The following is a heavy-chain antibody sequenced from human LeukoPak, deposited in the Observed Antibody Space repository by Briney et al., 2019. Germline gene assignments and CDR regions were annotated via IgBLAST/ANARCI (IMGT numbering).Heavy chain of an antibody. Sequence: GGSLRLSCAASGFTFSSYSMNWVREAPGKGLGWVSSISISSSYIYYADSLKGRFPISRDNAKNSLSLQMNSLRAEDTAVYYCARDSRAYYYYGMDVWGQGTTVTVSS. CDR1: GFTFSSYS. J-gene: IGHJ6*02. D-gene: IGHD1-1*01. CDR3: ARDSRAYYYYGMDV. CDR2: ISISSSYI. V-gene: IGHV3-21*01.